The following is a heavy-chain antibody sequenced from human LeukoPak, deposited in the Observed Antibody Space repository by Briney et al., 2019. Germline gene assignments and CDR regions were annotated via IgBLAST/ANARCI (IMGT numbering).Heavy chain of an antibody. Sequence: PSETLSLTCAVYGGSFSGYYWSWIRQPPGKGLEWIGEINHSGSTNYNPSLKSRVTISVDTSKNQFSLKLSSVTAADTAVYYCASATVTTGGRFDYWGQGTLVTASS. J-gene: IGHJ4*02. CDR1: GGSFSGYY. CDR3: ASATVTTGGRFDY. CDR2: INHSGST. D-gene: IGHD4-17*01. V-gene: IGHV4-34*01.